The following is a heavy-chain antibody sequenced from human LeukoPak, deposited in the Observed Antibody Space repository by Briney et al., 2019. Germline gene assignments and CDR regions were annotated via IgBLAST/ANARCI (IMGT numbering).Heavy chain of an antibody. Sequence: GASVKVSCKASGYTFTSYGISWVRQAPGQGLEWMGWISAYNGNTNYAQKFQGRVTMTTDTSTSTAYMELRSLRSDDTAVYYCARDYPFWSGYLQSNYYMDVWGKGTTVTVSS. V-gene: IGHV1-18*01. CDR2: ISAYNGNT. J-gene: IGHJ6*03. CDR1: GYTFTSYG. D-gene: IGHD3-3*01. CDR3: ARDYPFWSGYLQSNYYMDV.